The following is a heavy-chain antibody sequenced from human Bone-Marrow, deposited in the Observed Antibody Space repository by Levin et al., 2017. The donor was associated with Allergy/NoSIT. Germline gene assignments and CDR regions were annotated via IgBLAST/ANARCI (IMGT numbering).Heavy chain of an antibody. V-gene: IGHV3-74*01. J-gene: IGHJ6*02. CDR1: GFTFSSFW. Sequence: ETLSLTCAASGFTFSSFWMHWVRQVPGKGLVWVSRIDNDGSSTEYADSVKGRFTISRDNAKNTLYLQMNSLRAEDSAVYYCASTLYDILTGLYGMDVWGQGTTVTVSS. D-gene: IGHD3-9*01. CDR2: IDNDGSST. CDR3: ASTLYDILTGLYGMDV.